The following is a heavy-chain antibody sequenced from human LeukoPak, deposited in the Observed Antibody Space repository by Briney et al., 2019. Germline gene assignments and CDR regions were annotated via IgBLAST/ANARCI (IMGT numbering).Heavy chain of an antibody. V-gene: IGHV3-30*02. CDR3: AKDLSIAHYYGSSFDY. Sequence: GGSLRLSCAASGFSFSSYGMHWVRQAPGRGLEWVAFIRYDGRNEQYAESVKGRFTISRDNSKNTLYLQMNSLRAEDTAVYYCAKDLSIAHYYGSSFDYWGQGTLVTVSS. J-gene: IGHJ4*02. CDR1: GFSFSSYG. D-gene: IGHD3-10*01. CDR2: IRYDGRNE.